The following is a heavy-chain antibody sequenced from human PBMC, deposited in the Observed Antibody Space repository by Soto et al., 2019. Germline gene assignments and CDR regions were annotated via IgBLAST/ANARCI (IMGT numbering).Heavy chain of an antibody. CDR2: VYYTGST. D-gene: IGHD3-3*01. V-gene: IGHV4-39*01. CDR3: ARLPRYDFWT. CDR1: GGSISITNYY. Sequence: QLQLQESGPGLVKPSETLSLTCAVSGGSISITNYYWGWIRQSPGKGLELIGTVYYTGSTYYNPSLKSRLTMSVDTSKNQFSLKLNSVTAADTAVYYCARLPRYDFWTWGQGTLVTVSS. J-gene: IGHJ5*02.